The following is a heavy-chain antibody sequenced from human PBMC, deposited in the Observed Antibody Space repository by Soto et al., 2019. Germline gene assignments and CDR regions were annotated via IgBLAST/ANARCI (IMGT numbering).Heavy chain of an antibody. Sequence: QVQLVESGGGLVKPGGSLRLSCAASGFTLSDYYMSWIRQAPGKGLEWVSYISSSGNTIYYADSVKGRLTVSRDNAKNSLYLQMNSLRVEDTAVYYCARAPYDYGDPRDYWGQGTLVTVSS. V-gene: IGHV3-11*01. J-gene: IGHJ4*02. D-gene: IGHD4-17*01. CDR2: ISSSGNTI. CDR1: GFTLSDYY. CDR3: ARAPYDYGDPRDY.